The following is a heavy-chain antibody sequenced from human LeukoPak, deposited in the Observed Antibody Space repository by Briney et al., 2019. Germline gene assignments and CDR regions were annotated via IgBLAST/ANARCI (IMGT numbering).Heavy chain of an antibody. V-gene: IGHV1-2*02. J-gene: IGHJ6*03. Sequence: ASVKVSCKASGYTFTGYYMHWVRQAPGQGLEWMGWINPNSGGTNYAQKFQGRVTMTRDTSISTAYMELSRLRSDDTAVYYCARTIFGVVKGYYYYMDVWGKGTTVTVSS. D-gene: IGHD3-3*01. CDR1: GYTFTGYY. CDR3: ARTIFGVVKGYYYYMDV. CDR2: INPNSGGT.